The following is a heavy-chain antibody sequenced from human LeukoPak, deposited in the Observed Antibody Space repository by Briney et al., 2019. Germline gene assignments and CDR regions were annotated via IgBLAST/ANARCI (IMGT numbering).Heavy chain of an antibody. CDR2: IDYSGST. V-gene: IGHV4-59*01. D-gene: IGHD3-10*01. J-gene: IGHJ5*02. Sequence: PSETLSLTCTVSGGSISNYYWSWIRQPPGKGLEWIGCIDYSGSTNYNPSLKSRVTISVDTSKNQFSLKLSSVTAADTAVYYCARGRLVIIISDNWFDPWGQGTLVTVSS. CDR1: GGSISNYY. CDR3: ARGRLVIIISDNWFDP.